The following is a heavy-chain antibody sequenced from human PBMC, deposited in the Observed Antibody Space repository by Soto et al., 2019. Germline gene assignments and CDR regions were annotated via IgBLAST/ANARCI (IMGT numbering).Heavy chain of an antibody. Sequence: QVQLVESGGGVVQPGRSLSLSCAASGFTFSSFAMHWVRQAPGKGLECLAVISSDVVNYYYAESVKGRFTISRDNSKNTLYLQMNSLRNEDTAVYYCARGGAWTPEGLGYWGHGTLVNVSS. J-gene: IGHJ4*01. CDR2: ISSDVVNY. CDR1: GFTFSSFA. D-gene: IGHD2-15*01. V-gene: IGHV3-30-3*01. CDR3: ARGGAWTPEGLGY.